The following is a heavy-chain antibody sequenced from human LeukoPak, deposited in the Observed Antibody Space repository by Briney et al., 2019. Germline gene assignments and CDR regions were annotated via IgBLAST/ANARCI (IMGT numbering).Heavy chain of an antibody. CDR3: ARKNYYDSSGPIDY. D-gene: IGHD3-22*01. J-gene: IGHJ4*02. V-gene: IGHV4-39*01. CDR2: IHYSGST. Sequence: PSETLSLTCTVSGGSISSSSYYWGWIRQPPGKGLEWIGSIHYSGSTYYNPSLKSRVTISVDTSKKQFSLKLSSVTAADTAVYYCARKNYYDSSGPIDYWGPGTLVTVSS. CDR1: GGSISSSSYY.